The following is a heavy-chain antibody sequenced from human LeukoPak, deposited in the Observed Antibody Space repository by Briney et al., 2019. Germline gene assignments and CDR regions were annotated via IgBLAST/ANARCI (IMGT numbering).Heavy chain of an antibody. Sequence: PGGSLRLSCAPSGFTLRSYSMNWVRQAPGKGLEWVSSISSSSSYIYYADSVKGRFTISRDNAKNSLYLQMNSLRAEDTAVYYCARDRLQSGSDYWGQGTLVTVYS. D-gene: IGHD2-15*01. CDR2: ISSSSSYI. J-gene: IGHJ4*02. CDR1: GFTLRSYS. CDR3: ARDRLQSGSDY. V-gene: IGHV3-21*01.